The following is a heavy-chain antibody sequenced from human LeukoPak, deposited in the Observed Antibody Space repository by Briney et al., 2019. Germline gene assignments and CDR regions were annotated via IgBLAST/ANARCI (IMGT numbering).Heavy chain of an antibody. CDR3: ARFGLALFDY. D-gene: IGHD3-10*01. CDR1: GFTFSSYS. Sequence: GGSLRLSCAASGFTFSSYSMNWVRQAPGKGLEWVSSISSSSYIYYADSVKGRFTISRGNAKNSLYLQMDSLRAEDTAVYYCARFGLALFDYWGQGTLVTVSS. CDR2: ISSSSYI. J-gene: IGHJ4*02. V-gene: IGHV3-21*01.